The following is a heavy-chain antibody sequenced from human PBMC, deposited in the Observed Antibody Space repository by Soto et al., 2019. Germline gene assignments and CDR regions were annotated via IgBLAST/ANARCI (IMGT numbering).Heavy chain of an antibody. D-gene: IGHD4-4*01. CDR1: GFTFSSHW. CDR2: IRNKANSYTT. V-gene: IGHV3-72*01. CDR3: SRAGILTTPYYFDY. J-gene: IGHJ4*01. Sequence: GSLRLSCSASGFTFSSHWMSWVRQAPGKGLEWVGRIRNKANSYTTEYAASVKGRFTISRDDSKNSLFLQMNSLKTEDTAVYYCSRAGILTTPYYFDYWGQGTLVTVSS.